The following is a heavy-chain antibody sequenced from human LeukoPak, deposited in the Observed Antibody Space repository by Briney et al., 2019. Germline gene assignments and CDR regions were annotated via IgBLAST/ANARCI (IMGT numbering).Heavy chain of an antibody. CDR1: GYTFTGYY. CDR2: INPNSGGT. Sequence: ASVKVSCKASGYTFTGYYMHWVRQAPGQGLEWMGWINPNSGGTNYAQKLQGRVTMTTDTSTSTAYMELRSLRSDDTAVYYCARGGVPAAIQAYYYYGMDVWGQGTTVTVSS. D-gene: IGHD2-2*02. CDR3: ARGGVPAAIQAYYYYGMDV. V-gene: IGHV1-2*02. J-gene: IGHJ6*02.